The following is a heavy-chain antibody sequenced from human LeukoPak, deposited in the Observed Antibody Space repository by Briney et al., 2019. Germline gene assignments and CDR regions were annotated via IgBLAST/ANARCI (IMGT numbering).Heavy chain of an antibody. CDR1: GYSFTSYW. J-gene: IGHJ4*02. CDR3: HLSNCSSTSCYDGDY. CDR2: IDPSDSYT. Sequence: LGESLKISCKGSGYSFTSYWISWVRQMPGKGLKWMGRIDPSDSYTNYSPSFQGHVTISADKSISTAYLQWSSLKASDTAMYYCHLSNCSSTSCYDGDYWGQGTLVTVSS. V-gene: IGHV5-10-1*01. D-gene: IGHD2-2*01.